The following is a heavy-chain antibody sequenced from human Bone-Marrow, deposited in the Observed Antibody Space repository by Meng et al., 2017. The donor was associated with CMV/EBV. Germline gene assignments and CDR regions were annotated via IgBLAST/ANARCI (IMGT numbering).Heavy chain of an antibody. CDR3: ARDRDDSSSSDY. D-gene: IGHD6-6*01. J-gene: IGHJ4*02. V-gene: IGHV3-7*01. Sequence: GESLKISCAASGFTFSSYWMSWVRQAPGKGLEWVANIKQDGSEKYYVDSVKGRFTISRDNAKNSLYLQMNSLRAEDTAVYYCARDRDDSSSSDYWGQGTLVTVSS. CDR2: IKQDGSEK. CDR1: GFTFSSYW.